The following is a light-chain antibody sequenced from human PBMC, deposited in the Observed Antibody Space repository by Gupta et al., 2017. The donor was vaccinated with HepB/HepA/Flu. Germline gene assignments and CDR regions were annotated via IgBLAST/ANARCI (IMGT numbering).Light chain of an antibody. V-gene: IGKV3-15*01. J-gene: IGKJ1*01. CDR2: GAS. CDR1: QSVGSN. CDR3: QQHNIWPRT. Sequence: EIVMTQSSATLSVSPGERATLSCRASQSVGSNLAWYQQKPGQAPRLLIYGASTRATGISGRFSGSGSGTEFTLTISSLQSEDFAVYYCQQHNIWPRTFGQGTKVEIK.